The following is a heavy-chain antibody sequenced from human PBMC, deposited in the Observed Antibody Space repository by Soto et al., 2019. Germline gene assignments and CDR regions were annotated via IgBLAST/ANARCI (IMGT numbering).Heavy chain of an antibody. Sequence: QVQLVQSGAEVKKPGASVKVSCKASGYTFTSYGISWVRQAPGQGLEWMGWISAYNGNTNYAQKLQGRGTMTTDTSTSTAYMELRSLRSDDTAVYYCARGPPIYYYDSSGYYYRTYYFDYWGQGTLVTVSS. CDR2: ISAYNGNT. CDR3: ARGPPIYYYDSSGYYYRTYYFDY. D-gene: IGHD3-22*01. V-gene: IGHV1-18*04. J-gene: IGHJ4*02. CDR1: GYTFTSYG.